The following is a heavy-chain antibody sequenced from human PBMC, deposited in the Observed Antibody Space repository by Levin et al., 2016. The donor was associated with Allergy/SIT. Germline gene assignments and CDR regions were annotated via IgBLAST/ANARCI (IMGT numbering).Heavy chain of an antibody. CDR2: FSGNSHST. D-gene: IGHD3-10*01. V-gene: IGHV3-23*01. CDR3: GGYYYGSGSYISAF. CDR1: GFTFSIYA. Sequence: GESLKISCAASGFTFSIYAMNWVRQAPGKGLEWVAAFSGNSHSTYYADSVKGRFTISRDNSKNTLYLQMNSLRAEDTAVYYCGGYYYGSGSYISAFWGQGTLVTVSS. J-gene: IGHJ4*02.